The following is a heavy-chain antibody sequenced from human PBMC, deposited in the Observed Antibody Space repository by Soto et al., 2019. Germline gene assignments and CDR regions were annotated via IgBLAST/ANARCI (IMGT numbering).Heavy chain of an antibody. D-gene: IGHD2-2*02. CDR1: GFTFSDYY. Sequence: GGSLRLSCAASGFTFSDYYMSWIRQAPGKGLEWVSYISSSSSYTNYADSVKGRFTISRDNAKNSLYLQMNSLRAEDTAVYYCDRDQRNPCSSTTCYTWFDPWGPGTLVTVSS. J-gene: IGHJ5*02. CDR3: DRDQRNPCSSTTCYTWFDP. CDR2: ISSSSSYT. V-gene: IGHV3-11*06.